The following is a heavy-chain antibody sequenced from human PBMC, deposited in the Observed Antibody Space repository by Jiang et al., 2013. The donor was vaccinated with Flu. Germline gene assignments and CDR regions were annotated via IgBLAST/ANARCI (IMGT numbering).Heavy chain of an antibody. Sequence: SLTCTVSGGSISSSSYYWGWIRQPPGKGLEWIGSIYYSGSTYYNPSLKSRVTISVDTSKNQFSLKLSSVTAADTAVYYCARHYVGEEYYGSGAVIDYWGQGTLVTVSS. CDR1: GGSISSSSYY. V-gene: IGHV4-39*01. CDR2: IYYSGST. CDR3: ARHYVGEEYYGSGAVIDY. D-gene: IGHD3-10*01. J-gene: IGHJ4*02.